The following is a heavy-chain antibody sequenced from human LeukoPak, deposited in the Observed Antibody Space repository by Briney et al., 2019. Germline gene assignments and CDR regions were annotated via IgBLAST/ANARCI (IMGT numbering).Heavy chain of an antibody. CDR2: MNPNSGNT. CDR1: GYTFTSYD. V-gene: IGHV1-8*01. D-gene: IGHD2-15*01. J-gene: IGHJ4*02. Sequence: RASVKVSCKASGYTFTSYDINWVRQATGQGLEWMGWMNPNSGNTGYAQKFQGRVTMTRNTSLSTAYMELSSLRAEDTDVYYCARGRGRPGYCSGGSCYAMRGDFDYWGQGTLVTVSS. CDR3: ARGRGRPGYCSGGSCYAMRGDFDY.